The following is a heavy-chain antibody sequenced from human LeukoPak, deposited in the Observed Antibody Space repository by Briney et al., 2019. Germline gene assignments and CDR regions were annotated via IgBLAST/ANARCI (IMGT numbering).Heavy chain of an antibody. CDR1: GYTFSSFG. V-gene: IGHV1-18*01. J-gene: IGHJ3*02. Sequence: ASVKVSCKASGYTFSSFGISWVRQAPGQGLECMGWISTYNGDTNYVQKLQDRVRMTTDASTNTAYLELRSPSSDDTAVYYCARGSPLSYSGNPPRAFDTWGQGTTVIVSS. D-gene: IGHD4-23*01. CDR3: ARGSPLSYSGNPPRAFDT. CDR2: ISTYNGDT.